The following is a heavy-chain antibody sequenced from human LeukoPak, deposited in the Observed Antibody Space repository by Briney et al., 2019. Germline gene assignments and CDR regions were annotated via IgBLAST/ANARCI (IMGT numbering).Heavy chain of an antibody. Sequence: GGSLRLSCAASGFTFSSYDMHWVRQATGKGLEWVSAIGTAGDPYYPGSVKGRFTISRENAKNSLYLQMNSLRAGDTAVYYCARSCKTNCSGEEMFDYWGQGTLVTVSS. CDR1: GFTFSSYD. J-gene: IGHJ4*02. CDR3: ARSCKTNCSGEEMFDY. D-gene: IGHD2-15*01. V-gene: IGHV3-13*05. CDR2: IGTAGDP.